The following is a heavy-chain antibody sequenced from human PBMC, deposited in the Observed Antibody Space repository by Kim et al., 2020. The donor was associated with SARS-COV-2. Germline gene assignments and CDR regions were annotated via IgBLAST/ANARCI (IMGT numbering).Heavy chain of an antibody. J-gene: IGHJ4*02. CDR1: GYTFTSYS. CDR2: ISAYNGNT. Sequence: ASVKVSCKASGYTFTSYSISWVRQAPGQGLEWMGWISAYNGNTNYAQKLQGRVTMTTDTSTSTAYMELRSLRSDDTAVYYCARDQLVTGVTMVRGVIGGIDYWGQGTLVTASS. V-gene: IGHV1-18*04. CDR3: ARDQLVTGVTMVRGVIGGIDY. D-gene: IGHD3-10*01.